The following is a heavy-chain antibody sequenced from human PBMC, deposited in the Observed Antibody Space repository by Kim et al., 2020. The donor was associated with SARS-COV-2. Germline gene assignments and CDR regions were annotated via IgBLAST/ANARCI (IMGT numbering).Heavy chain of an antibody. D-gene: IGHD3-3*01. J-gene: IGHJ4*02. V-gene: IGHV3-30*04. CDR2: ISYDGSNK. CDR3: ASGVITIFGVPNLY. CDR1: GFTFSSYA. Sequence: GGSLRLSCAASGFTFSSYAMHWVRQAPGKGLEWVAVISYDGSNKYYADSVKGRFTISRDNSKNTLYLQMNSLRAEDTAVYYCASGVITIFGVPNLYWGQGTLVTVSS.